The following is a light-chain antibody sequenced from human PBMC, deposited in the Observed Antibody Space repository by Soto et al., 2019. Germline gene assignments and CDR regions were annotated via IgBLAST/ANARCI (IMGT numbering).Light chain of an antibody. CDR1: SSNIGSTT. J-gene: IGLJ3*02. CDR2: NNN. V-gene: IGLV1-44*01. Sequence: QSVLTQPPSASWTPGQRVTIACSGSSSNIGSTTVKWYQQLPGTAPKLLIYNNNQRPSGVPDRFSGSKSGTSASLAMSGLQSEDEADYYCAAWDDSLNGVVFGGGTKLTVL. CDR3: AAWDDSLNGVV.